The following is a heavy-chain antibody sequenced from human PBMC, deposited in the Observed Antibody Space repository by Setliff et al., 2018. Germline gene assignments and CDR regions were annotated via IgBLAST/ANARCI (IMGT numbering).Heavy chain of an antibody. Sequence: ASVKVSCKASGYTFTSYALHWLRQAPGQRLEWMGGFDPEDGETIYAQKFQGRVTMTEDTSTGTAYMELSSLRSEDTAVYYCATNAGRSSSWYPRRPGEGHAFDIWGQGTMVTVSS. CDR3: ATNAGRSSSWYPRRPGEGHAFDI. CDR1: GYTFTSYA. V-gene: IGHV1-24*01. J-gene: IGHJ3*02. CDR2: FDPEDGET. D-gene: IGHD6-13*01.